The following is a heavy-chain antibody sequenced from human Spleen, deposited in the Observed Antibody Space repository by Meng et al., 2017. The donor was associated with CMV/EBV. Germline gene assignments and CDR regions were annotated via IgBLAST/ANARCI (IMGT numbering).Heavy chain of an antibody. J-gene: IGHJ6*02. V-gene: IGHV3-30*19. Sequence: GESLKISCTASGFIFSAYGMHWVRQAPGKGLEWVAVISYDGKKKSYADSVKGRIIISRDNSKNTLYLQMNSLRPEDTAMYFCARVKRVLVVPAAIGPYGMDVWGQGTTVTVSS. D-gene: IGHD2-2*01. CDR2: ISYDGKKK. CDR3: ARVKRVLVVPAAIGPYGMDV. CDR1: GFIFSAYG.